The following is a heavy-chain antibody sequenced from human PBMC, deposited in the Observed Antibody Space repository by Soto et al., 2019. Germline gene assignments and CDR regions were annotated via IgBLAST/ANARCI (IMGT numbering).Heavy chain of an antibody. CDR1: GYTFTSYY. CDR2: IYPSGGST. V-gene: IGHV1-46*01. D-gene: IGHD6-6*01. Sequence: ASVKVSCKASGYTFTSYYMHWVRQAPGQVLVWIGLIYPSGGSTIYAQKFQGRVSLTRDSSTSTVYMELSSLRSEDTALYYCAREYSSSSDGYYGMDVWGQGTTVTVSS. J-gene: IGHJ6*02. CDR3: AREYSSSSDGYYGMDV.